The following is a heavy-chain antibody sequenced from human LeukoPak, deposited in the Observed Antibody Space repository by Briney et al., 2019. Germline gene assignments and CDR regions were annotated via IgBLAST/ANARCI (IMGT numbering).Heavy chain of an antibody. D-gene: IGHD2/OR15-2a*01. J-gene: IGHJ3*02. CDR1: GDSLISGHY. V-gene: IGHV4-38-2*02. CDR2: VYHSGST. CDR3: ARPNRESRHDALDM. Sequence: SETLSLTCTVSGDSLISGHYWGWIRQPPGQGLEWVGSVYHSGSTNYNPSLKSRVTISVDKSKNQFSLKLSSVTAADTAVYYCARPNRESRHDALDMWGQGTVVTVSS.